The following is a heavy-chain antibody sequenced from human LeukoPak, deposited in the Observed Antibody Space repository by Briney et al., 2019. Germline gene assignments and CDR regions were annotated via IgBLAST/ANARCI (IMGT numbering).Heavy chain of an antibody. CDR3: ARADIVVVPAADLKYYFDY. V-gene: IGHV3-48*01. D-gene: IGHD2-2*01. J-gene: IGHJ4*02. Sequence: PGGSLRLSCAASGFIFSTYSMSWVRQAPGKGLEWVSYISSSSSTIYYADSVKGRFTISRDNARNSLYLQMNSLRAEDTAVYYCARADIVVVPAADLKYYFDYWGQGTLVTVSS. CDR1: GFIFSTYS. CDR2: ISSSSSTI.